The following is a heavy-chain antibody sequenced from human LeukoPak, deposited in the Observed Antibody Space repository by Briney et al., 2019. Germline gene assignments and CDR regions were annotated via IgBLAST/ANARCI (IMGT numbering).Heavy chain of an antibody. V-gene: IGHV5-51*01. D-gene: IGHD1-26*01. Sequence: GESLKISCKGSAYTFSTSWIAWVRQMPGKGLEWMGIIFPLDSDTRYSPSFQGQVTISADKSISTAYLQWSSLKASDTAMYYCARRGVGATEDYWGQGTLVTVSS. CDR1: AYTFSTSW. CDR2: IFPLDSDT. CDR3: ARRGVGATEDY. J-gene: IGHJ4*02.